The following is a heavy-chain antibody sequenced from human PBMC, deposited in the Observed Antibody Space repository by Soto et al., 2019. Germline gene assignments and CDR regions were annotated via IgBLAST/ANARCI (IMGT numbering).Heavy chain of an antibody. CDR3: AKDAGIAVAGIMDY. V-gene: IGHV3-23*01. CDR2: ISGSGGST. J-gene: IGHJ4*02. Sequence: EVQLLESGGGLVQPGGSLRLSCAASGFTFSSDAMSWVRQAPWKGLEWVSAISGSGGSTYYADSVKGRFTLSRDNSKNKLYLQMKSLRAEDTAVYYCAKDAGIAVAGIMDYWGQGTLVTVSS. D-gene: IGHD6-19*01. CDR1: GFTFSSDA.